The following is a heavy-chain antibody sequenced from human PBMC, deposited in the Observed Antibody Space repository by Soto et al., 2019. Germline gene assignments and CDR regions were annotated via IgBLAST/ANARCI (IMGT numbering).Heavy chain of an antibody. J-gene: IGHJ3*02. Sequence: QVQLVESGGGVVQPGRSLRLSCAASGFTCSSYGMHWVRQAPGKGLGWVAGIWYDGSNKYYADSVKGRFTISRDNSKNALYLQMNSLRAGDTAVYYCERNGTGGGTTPNLDAFDIWGQGTMVTVSS. V-gene: IGHV3-33*01. D-gene: IGHD3-16*01. CDR1: GFTCSSYG. CDR3: ERNGTGGGTTPNLDAFDI. CDR2: IWYDGSNK.